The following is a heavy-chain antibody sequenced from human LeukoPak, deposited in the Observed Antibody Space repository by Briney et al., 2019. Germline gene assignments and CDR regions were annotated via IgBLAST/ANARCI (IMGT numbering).Heavy chain of an antibody. CDR1: GFTFSSYA. J-gene: IGHJ3*02. CDR3: ARVYSSSSGKNVFDI. CDR2: ISGSGGNT. D-gene: IGHD6-6*01. V-gene: IGHV3-23*01. Sequence: GGSLRLSCAASGFTFSSYAMSWVRQAPGKGLEWVSTISGSGGNTYYADSVKGRFTISRDNSKNALYLQMNSLRAEDTAVYYCARVYSSSSGKNVFDIWGQGTMVIVSS.